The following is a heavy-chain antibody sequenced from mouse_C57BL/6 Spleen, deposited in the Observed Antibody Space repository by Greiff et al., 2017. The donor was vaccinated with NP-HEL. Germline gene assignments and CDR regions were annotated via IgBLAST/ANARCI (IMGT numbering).Heavy chain of an antibody. CDR1: GFTFSDYG. V-gene: IGHV5-17*01. D-gene: IGHD2-2*01. CDR3: ALLWLPPYWYFDV. CDR2: ISSGSSTI. Sequence: EVQLVESGGGLVKPGGSLKLSCAASGFTFSDYGMHWVRQAPEKGLEWVAYISSGSSTIYYADTVKGRFTISRDNAKNTLFLQMTSLRSEDTVMYYCALLWLPPYWYFDVWGTGTTVTVSS. J-gene: IGHJ1*03.